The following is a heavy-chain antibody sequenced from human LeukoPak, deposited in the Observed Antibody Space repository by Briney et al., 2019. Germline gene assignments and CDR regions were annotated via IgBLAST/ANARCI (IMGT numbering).Heavy chain of an antibody. D-gene: IGHD3-10*01. Sequence: GGSLRLSCAASGFTFSSYWMSWVRQAPGKGLEWVANIKQDGSEKYYVDSVKGRFTISRDSAKNSLYLQMNSLRAEDTAVYYCARDLRGSRLLWFGELSTFDYWGQGTLVTVSS. V-gene: IGHV3-7*01. CDR2: IKQDGSEK. J-gene: IGHJ4*02. CDR3: ARDLRGSRLLWFGELSTFDY. CDR1: GFTFSSYW.